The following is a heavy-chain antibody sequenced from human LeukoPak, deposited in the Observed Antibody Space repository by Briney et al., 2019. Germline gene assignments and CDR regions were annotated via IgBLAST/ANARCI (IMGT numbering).Heavy chain of an antibody. CDR2: IYYSGST. D-gene: IGHD3-3*01. V-gene: IGHV4-39*07. CDR3: ARVGITIFGVVKNYYYYYMDV. Sequence: SETLSLTCTVSGGSISSSSYYWGWIRQPPGKGLEWIGSIYYSGSTYYNPSLKSRVTISVDTSKNQFSLKLSSVTAADTAAYYCARVGITIFGVVKNYYYYYMDVWGKGTTVTVSS. CDR1: GGSISSSSYY. J-gene: IGHJ6*03.